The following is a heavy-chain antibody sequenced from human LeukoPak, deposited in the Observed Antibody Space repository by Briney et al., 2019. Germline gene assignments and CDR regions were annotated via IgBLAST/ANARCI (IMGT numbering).Heavy chain of an antibody. J-gene: IGHJ3*02. V-gene: IGHV1-69*13. Sequence: ASVKVSCKASGGTFSSYAISRVRQAPGQGLEWMGGIIPIFGTANYAQKFQGRVTITADESTSTAYMELSSLRSEDTAVYYCARWYQVYAFDIWGQGTMVTVSS. CDR1: GGTFSSYA. D-gene: IGHD1-14*01. CDR3: ARWYQVYAFDI. CDR2: IIPIFGTA.